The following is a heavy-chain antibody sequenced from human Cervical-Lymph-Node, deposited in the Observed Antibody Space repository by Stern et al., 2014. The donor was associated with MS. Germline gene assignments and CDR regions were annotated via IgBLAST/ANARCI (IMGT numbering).Heavy chain of an antibody. D-gene: IGHD1-1*01. J-gene: IGHJ4*02. V-gene: IGHV3-53*01. CDR3: ARDTSSPERSDW. CDR2: ITNVGST. CDR1: GFTVSRDY. Sequence: EVQLLESGGGVLQPGGSLRLSCTASGFTVSRDYMTWVRQAPGKGLEWVSLITNVGSTFYTDSVKGRFTISRDDSKNTVYLHMTSLRAEDTAMYYCARDTSSPERSDWWGQGTLVTVSS.